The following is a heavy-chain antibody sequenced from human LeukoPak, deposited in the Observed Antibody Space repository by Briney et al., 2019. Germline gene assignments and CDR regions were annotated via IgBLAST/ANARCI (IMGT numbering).Heavy chain of an antibody. J-gene: IGHJ6*02. CDR1: GGSISSGGYY. CDR3: ARDPWAARRGYGMDV. Sequence: SETLSLTCTVSGGSISSGGYYWSWIRQHPEKGLEWIGYIYYSGSTYYNPSLKSRVTISVDTSKNQFSLKLSSVTAADTAVYYCARDPWAARRGYGMDVWGQGTTVTVSS. CDR2: IYYSGST. V-gene: IGHV4-31*03. D-gene: IGHD6-6*01.